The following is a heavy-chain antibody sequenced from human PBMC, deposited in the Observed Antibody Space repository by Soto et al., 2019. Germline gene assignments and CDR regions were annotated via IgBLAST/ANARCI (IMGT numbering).Heavy chain of an antibody. CDR1: GYIVTSFG. CDR2: ISEYGDS. V-gene: IGHV1-18*01. Sequence: QVQLVQSGAEVKKPGATVKVSCKASGYIVTSFGINWVRQAPGQGLEWMGCISEYGDSNYSEKFQDRVALTTNTYSKTAYMERRSLGSDDTGVYYCARGGGAYDVWGQGTKITVSS. CDR3: ARGGGAYDV. J-gene: IGHJ3*01.